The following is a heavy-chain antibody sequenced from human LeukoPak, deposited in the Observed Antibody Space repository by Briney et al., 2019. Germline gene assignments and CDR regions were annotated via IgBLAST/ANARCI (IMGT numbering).Heavy chain of an antibody. V-gene: IGHV4-34*01. Sequence: SETLSLTCAVYGGSFSGYYWSWIRQPPGKGLEWIGEINHSGSTNYNPSLKSRVTISVGTSKNQFSLKLSSVTAADTAVYYCARNSALIVVVPAAIHFDYWGQGTLVTVSS. CDR2: INHSGST. CDR3: ARNSALIVVVPAAIHFDY. D-gene: IGHD2-2*01. CDR1: GGSFSGYY. J-gene: IGHJ4*02.